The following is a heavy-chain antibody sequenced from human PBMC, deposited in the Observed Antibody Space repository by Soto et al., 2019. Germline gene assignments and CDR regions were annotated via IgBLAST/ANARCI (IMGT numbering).Heavy chain of an antibody. CDR2: TFSNDEK. CDR3: ARIPRPPGTWIDY. CDR1: GFSLSNARMG. J-gene: IGHJ4*02. Sequence: SGPTLVNPTETLTLTCTVSGFSLSNARMGVSWIRQPPGKALEWLAHTFSNDEKSYSTSLKSRLTISKDTSKSQVVLTMTNMDPVDTATYYCARIPRPPGTWIDYWGQGTLVTVSS. D-gene: IGHD6-13*01. V-gene: IGHV2-26*01.